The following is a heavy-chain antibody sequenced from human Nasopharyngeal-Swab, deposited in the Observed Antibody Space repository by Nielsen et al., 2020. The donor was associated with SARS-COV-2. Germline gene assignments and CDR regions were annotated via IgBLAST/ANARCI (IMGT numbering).Heavy chain of an antibody. Sequence: SETLSLTCTVSGGSISSGDYYWSWIRQPPGKGLEWIGYIYYSGSTYYNPSLKSRVTISVDTSKNQFSLKLGSVTAADTAVYYCARYGRRLRGYSGYDFLGFWFDPWGQGTLVTVSS. CDR3: ARYGRRLRGYSGYDFLGFWFDP. D-gene: IGHD5-12*01. CDR1: GGSISSGDYY. V-gene: IGHV4-30-4*01. J-gene: IGHJ5*02. CDR2: IYYSGST.